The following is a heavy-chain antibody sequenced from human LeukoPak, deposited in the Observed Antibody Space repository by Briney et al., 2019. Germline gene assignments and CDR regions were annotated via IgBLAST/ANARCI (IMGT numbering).Heavy chain of an antibody. CDR2: ISSSSSYI. CDR3: AREGSGTMTTIYHFDY. Sequence: GGSLRLSCAASGFTFSSYSMNWVRQAPGKGLEWVSSISSSSSYIYYADSVKGRFTISRDNAKNSLYLQMNSLRAEDTAVYYCAREGSGTMTTIYHFDYWGQGTLVTVSS. J-gene: IGHJ4*02. CDR1: GFTFSSYS. D-gene: IGHD3-3*01. V-gene: IGHV3-21*01.